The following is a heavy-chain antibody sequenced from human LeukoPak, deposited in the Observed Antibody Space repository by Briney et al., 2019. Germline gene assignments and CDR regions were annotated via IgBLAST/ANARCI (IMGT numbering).Heavy chain of an antibody. V-gene: IGHV4-39*01. CDR2: IYYGGST. CDR3: ASADGYKIDY. J-gene: IGHJ4*02. D-gene: IGHD5-24*01. Sequence: PSETLSLTCTVSGDSISGSSYYWGWSRQPPGKGLEWIGNIYYGGSTYYNPSLKSRVSISVDTSNNQFSLKVSSVTAADTAVYYCASADGYKIDYWGQGTLVTVSS. CDR1: GDSISGSSYY.